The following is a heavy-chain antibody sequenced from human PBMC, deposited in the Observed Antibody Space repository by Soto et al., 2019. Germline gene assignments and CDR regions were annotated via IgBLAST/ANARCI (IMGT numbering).Heavy chain of an antibody. Sequence: EVQLVESGGGLVQPGGSLRLSCAASGFTFSSYWMHWVRQAPGKGLVGVSRINSDGSSTSYADSVKGRFTISRDNAKNTLYLQMNSLRAEDTAVYYCAREGYSSSPSYYYYYALDVWGQGTTVTVSS. V-gene: IGHV3-74*01. D-gene: IGHD6-6*01. J-gene: IGHJ6*02. CDR3: AREGYSSSPSYYYYYALDV. CDR1: GFTFSSYW. CDR2: INSDGSST.